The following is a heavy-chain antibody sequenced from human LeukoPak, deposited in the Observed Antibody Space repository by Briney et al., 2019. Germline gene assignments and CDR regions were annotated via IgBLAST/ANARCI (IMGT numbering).Heavy chain of an antibody. D-gene: IGHD2-15*01. V-gene: IGHV1-2*02. Sequence: SVRVSCKTSGYTFTGYYIHWVRQAPGQGLEWMGYINPKTGDTNYPQNIQGRVTMTSDTSISTAYMELSRLTSDDTAVYYCATYRAWWSLDYWGQGTPITVSS. CDR2: INPKTGDT. CDR1: GYTFTGYY. CDR3: ATYRAWWSLDY. J-gene: IGHJ4*02.